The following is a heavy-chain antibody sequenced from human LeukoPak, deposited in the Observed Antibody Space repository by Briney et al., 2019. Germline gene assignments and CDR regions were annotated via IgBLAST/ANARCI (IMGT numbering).Heavy chain of an antibody. CDR1: GGSISSYY. D-gene: IGHD1-26*01. J-gene: IGHJ4*02. V-gene: IGHV4-59*01. CDR3: ARGGSYLSCDY. CDR2: IYYSGST. Sequence: SETLSLTCTVSGGSISSYYWSWIRQPPGKGLGWIGYIYYSGSTNYNPSLKSRVTISVDTSKNQFSLKLSSVTAADTAVYYCARGGSYLSCDYWGQGTLVTVSS.